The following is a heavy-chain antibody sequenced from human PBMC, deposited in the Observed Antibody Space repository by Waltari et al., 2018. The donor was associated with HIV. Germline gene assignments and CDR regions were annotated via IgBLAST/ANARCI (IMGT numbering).Heavy chain of an antibody. CDR1: GDSISSSSYY. D-gene: IGHD2-21*02. CDR2: TSYSGST. Sequence: QLQLQESGQGLVKPSETLSLPCTVSGDSISSSSYYWGWIRQPPGKGLEWIGSTSYSGSTYYNPSLKSRVTISVDTSKNQFSLKLSSVTAADTAVYYCARRAVVVTAKGPFDPWGQGTLVTVSS. V-gene: IGHV4-39*01. CDR3: ARRAVVVTAKGPFDP. J-gene: IGHJ5*02.